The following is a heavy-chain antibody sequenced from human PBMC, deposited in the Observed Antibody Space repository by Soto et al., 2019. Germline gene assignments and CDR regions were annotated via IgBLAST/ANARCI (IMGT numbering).Heavy chain of an antibody. V-gene: IGHV1-18*01. CDR3: ARDPGYSTTWHQAFDI. Sequence: QVQLVQSGAEVKKPGASVKVSCRASGYTFTSYGISWVRQAPGHGPEWMGRISTYNGNTNYVQKLQGRVTMTTDTSLNTAYLELRSLRYDDTAVYYCARDPGYSTTWHQAFDIWGQGTMVTVSS. D-gene: IGHD6-13*01. CDR2: ISTYNGNT. CDR1: GYTFTSYG. J-gene: IGHJ3*02.